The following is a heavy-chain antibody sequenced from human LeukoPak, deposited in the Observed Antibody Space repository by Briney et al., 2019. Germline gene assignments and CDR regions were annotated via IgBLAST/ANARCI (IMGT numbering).Heavy chain of an antibody. V-gene: IGHV4-4*02. CDR1: GFTFSSYG. CDR3: AREEVQDCSGGSCYWFDP. Sequence: GSLRLSCAASGFTFSSYGMNWVRQPPGKGLEWIGEIYHSGSTNYNPSLKSRVTISVDKSKNQFSLKLSSVTAADTAVYYCAREEVQDCSGGSCYWFDPWGQGTLVTVSS. D-gene: IGHD2-15*01. CDR2: IYHSGST. J-gene: IGHJ5*02.